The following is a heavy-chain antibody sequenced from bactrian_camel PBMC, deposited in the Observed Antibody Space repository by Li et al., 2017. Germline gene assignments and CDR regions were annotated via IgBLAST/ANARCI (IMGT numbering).Heavy chain of an antibody. CDR2: IDNDGSI. Sequence: HVQLVESGGDSVQVGGSLRLSCSISGLTWTNYCLGWFHQTPENEREGVAAIDNDGSITYADSKEGRVTISRDNVKNTLYLQMDSLKPEDTAMYYCAAEAYLSAVDCLEVMGRRPDHRGQGTQVTVSS. D-gene: IGHD3*01. CDR1: GLTWTNYC. CDR3: AAEAYLSAVDCLEVMGRRPDH. V-gene: IGHV3S55*01. J-gene: IGHJ4*01.